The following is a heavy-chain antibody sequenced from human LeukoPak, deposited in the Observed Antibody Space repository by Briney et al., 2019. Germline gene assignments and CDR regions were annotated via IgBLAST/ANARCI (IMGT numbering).Heavy chain of an antibody. CDR1: GYTFTSYD. D-gene: IGHD5-12*01. CDR2: MNPNSENT. CDR3: ARGGVGYSGYEPFDY. Sequence: ASVKVSCKASGYTFTSYDINWVRQATGQGLEWMGWMNPNSENTGYAQKFQGRVTMTTDTSTSTAYMELRSLRSDDTAVYYCARGGVGYSGYEPFDYWGQGTLVTVSS. V-gene: IGHV1-8*01. J-gene: IGHJ4*02.